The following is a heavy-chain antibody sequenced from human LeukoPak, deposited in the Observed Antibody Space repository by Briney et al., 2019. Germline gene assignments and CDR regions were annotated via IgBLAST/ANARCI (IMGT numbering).Heavy chain of an antibody. CDR3: AGAVTMIVAGGAFDI. V-gene: IGHV1-2*02. CDR2: INPNSGGT. J-gene: IGHJ3*02. D-gene: IGHD3-22*01. Sequence: ASVKVSCKASGYTFTGYYMHWVRQAPGQGLEWMGWINPNSGGTNYAQKFQGRVTMTRATSISTAYMELSRLRSDDTAVYFCAGAVTMIVAGGAFDIWGQGTMVTVSS. CDR1: GYTFTGYY.